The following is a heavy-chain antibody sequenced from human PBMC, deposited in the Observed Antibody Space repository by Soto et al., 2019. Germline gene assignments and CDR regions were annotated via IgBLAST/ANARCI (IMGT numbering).Heavy chain of an antibody. CDR3: ARRGQTRDSPYGMDV. D-gene: IGHD3-22*01. CDR2: IYHSGST. V-gene: IGHV4-4*02. J-gene: IGHJ6*01. Sequence: SETLSLTCAVSGGSISSSNWWSWVRQPPGKGLEWIGEIYHSGSTNYNPPLKSRVTISVDKSKNQFSLKLSSVTAADTAVYYCARRGQTRDSPYGMDVWGQGTTVTVLL. CDR1: GGSISSSNW.